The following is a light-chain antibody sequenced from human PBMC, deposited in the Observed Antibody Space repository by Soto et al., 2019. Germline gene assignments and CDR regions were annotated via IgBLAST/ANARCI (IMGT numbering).Light chain of an antibody. V-gene: IGKV3-20*01. CDR1: QSVSSSY. CDR3: QQHGSSPGFT. CDR2: GAS. Sequence: ERVLTQSPGTLSLSPGERATLSCRASQSVSSSYLAWYQQKPGQAPRLLIYGASSRATGIPDRFSGSGSGTDFTLTISRLEPEDFAVYYCQQHGSSPGFTFGPGTKVDIK. J-gene: IGKJ3*01.